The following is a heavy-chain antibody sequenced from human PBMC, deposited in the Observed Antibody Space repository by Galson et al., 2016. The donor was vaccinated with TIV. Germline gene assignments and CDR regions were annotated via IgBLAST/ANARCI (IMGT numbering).Heavy chain of an antibody. D-gene: IGHD2-2*02. CDR1: GFTVSTNY. Sequence: SLRLSCAASGFTVSTNYMTWFRQAPGKGLEWVSVIYSGGSTSYADSVKGRFTISIDTSKNTLSLQMNSLRADDTAAYYCATSIPTSGAFDYWGQGTLVTVSA. CDR3: ATSIPTSGAFDY. V-gene: IGHV3-53*01. J-gene: IGHJ4*02. CDR2: IYSGGST.